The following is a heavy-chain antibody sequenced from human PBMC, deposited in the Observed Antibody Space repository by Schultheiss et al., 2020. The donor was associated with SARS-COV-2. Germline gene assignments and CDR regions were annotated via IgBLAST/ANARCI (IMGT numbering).Heavy chain of an antibody. V-gene: IGHV1-69*13. Sequence: SVKVSCKASGGTFSSYAISWVRQAPGQGLEWMGGIIPIFGTANYAQKFQGRVTITADESTSTAYMELSSLRSEDTAVYYCARGNIYGDYVFDYWGQGTLVTVSS. CDR2: IIPIFGTA. CDR1: GGTFSSYA. J-gene: IGHJ4*02. CDR3: ARGNIYGDYVFDY. D-gene: IGHD4-17*01.